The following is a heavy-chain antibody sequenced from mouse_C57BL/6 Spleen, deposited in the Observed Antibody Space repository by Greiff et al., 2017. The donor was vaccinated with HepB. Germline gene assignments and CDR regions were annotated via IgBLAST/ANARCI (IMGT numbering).Heavy chain of an antibody. Sequence: EVQLQESGGDLVKPGGSLKLSCAASGFTFSSYGMSWVRLTPDKRLEWVATISSGGSYTYYPDSVKGRFTISRDNAKNTLYLQMSSLKSEDTAMYYCARHEGNSYFDYWGQGTTLTVSS. J-gene: IGHJ2*01. CDR1: GFTFSSYG. CDR3: ARHEGNSYFDY. CDR2: ISSGGSYT. V-gene: IGHV5-6*01. D-gene: IGHD2-1*01.